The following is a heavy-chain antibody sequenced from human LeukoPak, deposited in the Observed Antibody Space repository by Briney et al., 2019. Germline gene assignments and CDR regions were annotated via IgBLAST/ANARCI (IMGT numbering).Heavy chain of an antibody. J-gene: IGHJ4*02. D-gene: IGHD6-19*01. CDR1: GFTFSDYG. CDR3: ARDSSSRPFDY. CDR2: ISSNGGST. V-gene: IGHV3-64*01. Sequence: GGSLRLPCAASGFTFSDYGMHWVRQAPGKGLEYVSTISSNGGSTYYANSVKGRFTVSRDNSKNTLYLQMGSLRAEDMAVYYCARDSSSRPFDYWGQGTLVTVSS.